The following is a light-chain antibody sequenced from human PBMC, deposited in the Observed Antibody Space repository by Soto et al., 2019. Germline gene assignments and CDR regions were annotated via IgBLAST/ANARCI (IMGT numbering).Light chain of an antibody. J-gene: IGKJ5*01. CDR2: DSY. V-gene: IGKV3-15*01. CDR1: QGIGST. Sequence: EIVFPQSPAAMSVSHGERFTLSCRASQGIGSTLAWYQQKPGQTPRLLIYDSYTRAIGIPTRFTDSRSGTDFTLTLSTLEPEDFAVYFCQQYMNWPTFRQGTRLEIK. CDR3: QQYMNWPT.